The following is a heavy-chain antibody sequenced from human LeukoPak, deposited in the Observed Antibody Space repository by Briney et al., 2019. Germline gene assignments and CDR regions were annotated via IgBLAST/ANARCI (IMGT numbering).Heavy chain of an antibody. J-gene: IGHJ4*02. CDR2: INWNGGST. CDR3: ARDTVGAPDY. V-gene: IGHV3-20*04. D-gene: IGHD1-26*01. Sequence: PGGSLRLSCAASGFTFSSYGMHWVRQAPGKGLEWVSGINWNGGSTGYADSVKGRFTISRDNAKNSLYLQMNSLRAEDTAVYYCARDTVGAPDYWGQGTLVTVSS. CDR1: GFTFSSYG.